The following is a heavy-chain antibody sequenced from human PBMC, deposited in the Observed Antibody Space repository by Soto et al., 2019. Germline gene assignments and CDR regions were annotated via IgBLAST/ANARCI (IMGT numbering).Heavy chain of an antibody. CDR3: ARASGESYPGSRVFDF. Sequence: PGGSLSLSCATSGFTFHDYAMSWVRQAPGKGLEWVSAIAFTGSARVYADSVKGRFTMSRDNSKNILYLQMNSLRAEDTAIYYCARASGESYPGSRVFDFWGQGTRVTVSS. V-gene: IGHV3-23*05. D-gene: IGHD3-10*01. J-gene: IGHJ4*02. CDR1: GFTFHDYA. CDR2: IAFTGSAR.